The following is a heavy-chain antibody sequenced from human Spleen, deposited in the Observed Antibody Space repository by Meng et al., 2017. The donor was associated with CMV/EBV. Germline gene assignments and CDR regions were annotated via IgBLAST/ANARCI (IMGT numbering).Heavy chain of an antibody. J-gene: IGHJ5*02. V-gene: IGHV1-2*02. CDR3: ARRYCTNGVCYHWFDP. CDR2: INPNSGGT. D-gene: IGHD2-8*01. CDR1: GYSFTDFY. Sequence: GYSFTDFYMYWVRQAPGQGLEWIGWINPNSGGTKYAQNFEDRVTMTRDTSISTAYMELSRLRSDDTAVYYCARRYCTNGVCYHWFDPWGQGTLVTVSS.